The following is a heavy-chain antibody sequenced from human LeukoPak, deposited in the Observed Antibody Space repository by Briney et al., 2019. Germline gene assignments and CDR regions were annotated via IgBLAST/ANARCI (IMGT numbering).Heavy chain of an antibody. CDR1: GFTFTNYA. CDR2: ISEGVGNT. Sequence: GGSLRLSCEASGFTFTNYAMTSVRQAPGKGLEWVSGISEGVGNTYYADSVKGRFTISRDHSKNTLYLQMNSLRAEDTALYYCAKREKGTTGRFFDYWGQGTLVTVSS. D-gene: IGHD4-17*01. V-gene: IGHV3-23*01. J-gene: IGHJ4*02. CDR3: AKREKGTTGRFFDY.